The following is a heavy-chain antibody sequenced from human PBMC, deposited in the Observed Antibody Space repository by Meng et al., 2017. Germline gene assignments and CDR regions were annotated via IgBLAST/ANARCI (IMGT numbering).Heavy chain of an antibody. V-gene: IGHV1-3*01. CDR3: ARERVPAWGDY. Sequence: VQRVQAGAEVKMHWAAVMFPCKAVDYAVTSYSIHWLFQSPAQRLEWMGRINDGNGNTKYSQKFQGRVTITRDTSASTAYMELSSLRSEDTAVYYCARERVPAWGDYWGQGTLVTVSS. CDR1: DYAVTSYS. J-gene: IGHJ4*02. CDR2: INDGNGNT. D-gene: IGHD2-2*01.